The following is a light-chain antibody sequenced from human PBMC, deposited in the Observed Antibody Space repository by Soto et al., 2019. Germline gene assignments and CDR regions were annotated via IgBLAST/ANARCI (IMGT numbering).Light chain of an antibody. J-gene: IGLJ1*01. CDR2: DVS. CDR1: SSDVGGYNS. Sequence: QSVLTQPASVSGSPGQSIPISCTGTSSDVGGYNSVSWYQQYPGKAPKLMIHDVSNRPSGVSNRFSGSKSGNTASLTISGLQAEDEADYYCSSFTTSTSYVFGSGTKLTVL. V-gene: IGLV2-14*01. CDR3: SSFTTSTSYV.